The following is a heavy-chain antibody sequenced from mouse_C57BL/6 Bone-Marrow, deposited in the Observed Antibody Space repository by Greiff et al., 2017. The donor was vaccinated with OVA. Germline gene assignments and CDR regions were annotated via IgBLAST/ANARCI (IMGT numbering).Heavy chain of an antibody. V-gene: IGHV1-69*01. CDR1: GYTFTSYW. CDR3: ARGYDYDGAWFAY. D-gene: IGHD2-4*01. J-gene: IGHJ3*01. CDR2: IDPSDSYT. Sequence: QVQLQQPGAELVMPGASVKLSCKASGYTFTSYWMHWVKQRPGQGLEWIGEIDPSDSYTNYNQKLKGKSTLTVDKSSSTAYMQLSSLTSEDSAVYYCARGYDYDGAWFAYWGQGTLVTVSA.